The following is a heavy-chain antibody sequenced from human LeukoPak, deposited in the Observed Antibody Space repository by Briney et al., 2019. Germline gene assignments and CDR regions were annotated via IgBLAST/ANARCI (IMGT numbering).Heavy chain of an antibody. CDR1: GGSISSYY. CDR3: ARAAVAAAGRAYYFDY. D-gene: IGHD6-13*01. Sequence: PSETLSLTCTVSGGSISSYYWSWIRQPPGKGLEWIGYIYYSGSPNYNPSLKSRVTISVDTSKNQFSLKLSSVTAADTAVYYCARAAVAAAGRAYYFDYWGQGTLVTVSS. J-gene: IGHJ4*02. V-gene: IGHV4-59*01. CDR2: IYYSGSP.